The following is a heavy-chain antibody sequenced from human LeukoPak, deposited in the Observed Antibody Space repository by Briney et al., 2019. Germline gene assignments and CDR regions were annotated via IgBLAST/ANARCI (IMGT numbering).Heavy chain of an antibody. J-gene: IGHJ4*02. CDR2: IRYDGGNQ. D-gene: IGHD3-10*01. CDR3: AKGGGALGFDY. Sequence: GGSLRLSCAASGFTFSNYGMHWVRQTPGKGLEWVAFIRYDGGNQYYADSVKGRFTISRDNSKNTLSVQMNSPRTEDTAVYYCAKGGGALGFDYWGQGTLVTVSS. CDR1: GFTFSNYG. V-gene: IGHV3-30*02.